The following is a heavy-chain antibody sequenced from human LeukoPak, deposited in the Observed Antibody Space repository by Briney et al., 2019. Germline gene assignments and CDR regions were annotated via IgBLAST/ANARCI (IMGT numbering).Heavy chain of an antibody. V-gene: IGHV4-34*01. CDR2: INHSGST. Sequence: SETLSLTCAVYGGSFSGYYWSWIRQPPGRGLEWIGEINHSGSTNYNPSLKSRVTISVDTSKNQFSLKLSSVTAADTAVYYCARGGGSSSSALDYWGQGTLVTVSS. J-gene: IGHJ4*02. CDR3: ARGGGSSSSALDY. D-gene: IGHD6-6*01. CDR1: GGSFSGYY.